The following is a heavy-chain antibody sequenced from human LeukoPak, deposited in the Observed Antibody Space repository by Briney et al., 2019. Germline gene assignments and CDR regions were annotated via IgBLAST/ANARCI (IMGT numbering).Heavy chain of an antibody. CDR3: AREGEDYYFDY. CDR1: GITVSTNY. CDR2: IYSGGAT. V-gene: IGHV3-66*01. Sequence: GGSLRLSCAASGITVSTNYMSWVRQAPGKGLEWVSIIYSGGATFYADSVKGRFTISRENSKNTLWLQMNSLRAEDTAVYYCAREGEDYYFDYWGQGTLVTVSS. D-gene: IGHD2-15*01. J-gene: IGHJ4*02.